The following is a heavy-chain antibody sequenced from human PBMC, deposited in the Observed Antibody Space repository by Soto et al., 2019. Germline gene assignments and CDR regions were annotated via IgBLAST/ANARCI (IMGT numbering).Heavy chain of an antibody. CDR1: GFTFSSYS. D-gene: IGHD2-2*01. V-gene: IGHV3-21*01. J-gene: IGHJ5*02. CDR3: ARTIVVVPAASHRFAP. CDR2: ISSSSSYI. Sequence: PGGSLRLSCAASGFTFSSYSMNWVRQAPGKGLEWVSSISSSSSYIYYADSVKGRFTISRDNAKNSLYLQMNSLRAEDTAVYYCARTIVVVPAASHRFAPWGQGTLVLVSA.